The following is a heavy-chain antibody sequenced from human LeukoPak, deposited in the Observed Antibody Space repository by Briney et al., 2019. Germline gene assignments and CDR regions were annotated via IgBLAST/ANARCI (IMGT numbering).Heavy chain of an antibody. CDR2: IIPILGLA. CDR1: GGTFSSYA. D-gene: IGHD6-19*01. CDR3: ASDDIVAVTGLEY. V-gene: IGHV1-69*04. J-gene: IGHJ4*02. Sequence: SVKVSCKASGGTFSSYAINWVRQAPGQGLEWMGRIIPILGLANYAQKLQGRVTITADKSTNTVFMEVSSLRFEDTAVYYCASDDIVAVTGLEYWGQGTPVTVSS.